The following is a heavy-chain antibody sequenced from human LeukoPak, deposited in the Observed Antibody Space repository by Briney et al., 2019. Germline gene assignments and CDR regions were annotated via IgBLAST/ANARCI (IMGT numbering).Heavy chain of an antibody. CDR2: INHSGST. Sequence: SSETLSLTCAVYGGSFSGYYWSWIRQPPGKGLEWIGEINHSGSTNYNPSLKSRVTISVDTSKNQFSLKLSSVTAADTAVYYCARHRYYYRSGSYYGAPYYMDVWGKGTTVTISS. D-gene: IGHD3-10*01. CDR1: GGSFSGYY. V-gene: IGHV4-34*01. J-gene: IGHJ6*03. CDR3: ARHRYYYRSGSYYGAPYYMDV.